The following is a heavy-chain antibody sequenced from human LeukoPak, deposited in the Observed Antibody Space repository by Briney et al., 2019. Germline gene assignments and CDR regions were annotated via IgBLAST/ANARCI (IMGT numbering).Heavy chain of an antibody. V-gene: IGHV1-69*04. CDR2: FIHGLGTS. D-gene: IGHD6-25*01. J-gene: IGHJ6*03. CDR3: ARDRSEGGGIAAGYYFRYMDV. CDR1: GGSYSRYA. Sequence: SSVNVSCKATGGSYSRYAYSWLRQAPGQGLEWMGRFIHGLGTSNYAQKFQGRVTISEDKSTTTVYMELSSLTSEDTATYYCARDRSEGGGIAAGYYFRYMDVWGRETVVRVSS.